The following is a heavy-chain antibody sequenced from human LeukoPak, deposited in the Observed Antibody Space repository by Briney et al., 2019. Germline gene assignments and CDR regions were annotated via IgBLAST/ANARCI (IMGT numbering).Heavy chain of an antibody. V-gene: IGHV3-7*03. CDR3: TRGYYYFDY. CDR2: IKQDGSER. CDR1: GFILNRHW. Sequence: LTGGSLRLSCAATGFILNRHWMSWVRQAPGKGLEWVAHIKQDGSERYYVDSVKGRFTVSRDNAKNSLSLQMNSLRAEDMAVYYCTRGYYYFDYWGQGTLVTVSS. J-gene: IGHJ4*02. D-gene: IGHD2-15*01.